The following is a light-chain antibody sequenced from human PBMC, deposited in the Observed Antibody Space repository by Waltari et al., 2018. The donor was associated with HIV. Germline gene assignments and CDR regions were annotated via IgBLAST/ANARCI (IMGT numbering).Light chain of an antibody. J-gene: IGLJ2*01. Sequence: QSVLTQPPSASGTPGQRVTISCSGSSSNLGGHTVNWYQQLPGPAPKLLIYSNNQRPSGVPDRFSGSKSGTSASLAISGLQSEDEADYYCTAWDDSLNGRVFGGGTKLTVL. CDR1: SSNLGGHT. CDR2: SNN. V-gene: IGLV1-44*01. CDR3: TAWDDSLNGRV.